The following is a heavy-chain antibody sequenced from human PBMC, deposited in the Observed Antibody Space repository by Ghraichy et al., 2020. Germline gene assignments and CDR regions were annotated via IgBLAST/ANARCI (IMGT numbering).Heavy chain of an antibody. CDR2: ISAYNGHT. Sequence: SVKVSCKASGYTFSTYGISWVRQAPGQGLEWMGWISAYNGHTNYAQKLQGRVTMTTDTSTSTAYMELRSLRSDDTAVYLCARWTVGYYDSSGYSYYFDYWGQGSLVTVSS. D-gene: IGHD3-22*01. J-gene: IGHJ4*02. CDR1: GYTFSTYG. V-gene: IGHV1-18*01. CDR3: ARWTVGYYDSSGYSYYFDY.